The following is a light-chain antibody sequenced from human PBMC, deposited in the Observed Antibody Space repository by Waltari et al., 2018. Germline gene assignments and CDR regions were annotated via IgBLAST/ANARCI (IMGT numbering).Light chain of an antibody. J-gene: IGLJ2*01. Sequence: QLVLTQSPSASASLGASVKLTCTLSSGHSSYAIACPPQQPEKGPRYLMKLNSDGSHSKGDGIPDRFSGSSSGAERYLTISSLQSEDEADYYCQTWGTGTVVFGGGTKLTVL. CDR3: QTWGTGTVV. V-gene: IGLV4-69*01. CDR1: SGHSSYA. CDR2: LNSDGSH.